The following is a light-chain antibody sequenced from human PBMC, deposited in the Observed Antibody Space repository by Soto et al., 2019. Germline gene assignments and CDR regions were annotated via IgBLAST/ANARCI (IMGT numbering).Light chain of an antibody. J-gene: IGKJ5*01. CDR3: QQDYSTLAT. Sequence: DLQRSQSPSPLSASAVDRVTTTGRAAESISRHLNWYQQKPGRAPDLLIYAASTLQNGVPSRFTGSGSGTEFTLTITGLQLEDFATYYCQQDYSTLATFGQGTRLEIK. V-gene: IGKV1-39*01. CDR1: ESISRH. CDR2: AAS.